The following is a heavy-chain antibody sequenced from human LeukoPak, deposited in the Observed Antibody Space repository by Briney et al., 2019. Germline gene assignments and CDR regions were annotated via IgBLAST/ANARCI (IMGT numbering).Heavy chain of an antibody. CDR3: ARDIVGATLNQFYFDY. Sequence: GGSLRLSCAASGFTFDSYRMNWVRQAPGKGLEWVSSISSSSSYIYYADSVKGRSTISRDNAKNSLYLQMNSLRAEDTAVYYCARDIVGATLNQFYFDYWGQGTLVTVSS. V-gene: IGHV3-21*01. D-gene: IGHD1-26*01. J-gene: IGHJ4*02. CDR1: GFTFDSYR. CDR2: ISSSSSYI.